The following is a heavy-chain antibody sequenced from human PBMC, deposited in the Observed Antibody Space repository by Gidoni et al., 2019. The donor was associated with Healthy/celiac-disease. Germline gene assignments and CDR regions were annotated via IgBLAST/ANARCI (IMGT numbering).Heavy chain of an antibody. D-gene: IGHD3-10*01. CDR1: GYPISSGYY. CDR3: ARNCMVSDAFDI. V-gene: IGHV4-38-2*01. Sequence: QVQLQESGPGLVKPLETLSLTCAVSGYPISSGYYWRWIRLPPGKGLEWIGSIYYSGSTYYNPSLKSRVTISVDTSKKQFSLKLSSVTAADTAVYYCARNCMVSDAFDIWGQGTMVTVSS. J-gene: IGHJ3*02. CDR2: IYYSGST.